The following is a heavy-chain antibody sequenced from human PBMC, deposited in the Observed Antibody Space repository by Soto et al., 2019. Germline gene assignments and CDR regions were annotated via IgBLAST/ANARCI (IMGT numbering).Heavy chain of an antibody. CDR3: ARDRGCSSTSCYLVSYYYYYYGMDV. CDR1: GFTFSSYS. J-gene: IGHJ6*04. V-gene: IGHV3-21*01. CDR2: ISSSSSYI. D-gene: IGHD2-2*01. Sequence: PGGSLRLSCAASGFTFSSYSMNWVRQAPGKGLEWVSSISSSSSYIYYADSVKGRFTISRDNAKNSLYLQMNSLRAEDTAVYYCARDRGCSSTSCYLVSYYYYYYGMDVWGKGTKVTVSS.